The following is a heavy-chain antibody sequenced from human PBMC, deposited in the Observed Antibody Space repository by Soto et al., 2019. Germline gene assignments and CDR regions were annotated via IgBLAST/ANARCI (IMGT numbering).Heavy chain of an antibody. CDR3: ARDAREYSSSSSDY. CDR1: GGSISSGDYY. J-gene: IGHJ4*02. CDR2: IYYSGST. D-gene: IGHD6-6*01. Sequence: SETLSLTCTVSGGSISSGDYYWSWIRQPPGKGLEWIGYIYYSGSTYYNPSLKSRVTISVDTSKNQFSLKLSSVTAADTAVYYCARDAREYSSSSSDYWGQGTLVTVSS. V-gene: IGHV4-30-4*01.